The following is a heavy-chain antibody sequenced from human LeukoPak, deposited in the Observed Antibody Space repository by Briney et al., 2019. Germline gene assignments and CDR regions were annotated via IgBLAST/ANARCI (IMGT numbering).Heavy chain of an antibody. V-gene: IGHV3-23*01. D-gene: IGHD2-15*01. Sequence: GGSLRFSSAASGFTSSSYALRWVGQAPGMGLEWVSALSGSGGSTYYADSVKGRFTISRDNSKNTLYLQMNSLRAEDTAVYYCASGIVVVVAAKVPIVDYWGQGTLVTVSS. J-gene: IGHJ4*02. CDR1: GFTSSSYA. CDR3: ASGIVVVVAAKVPIVDY. CDR2: LSGSGGST.